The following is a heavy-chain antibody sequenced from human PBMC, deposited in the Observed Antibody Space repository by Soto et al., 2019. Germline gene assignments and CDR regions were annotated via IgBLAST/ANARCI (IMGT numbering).Heavy chain of an antibody. CDR1: GFTFSNYG. J-gene: IGHJ5*02. CDR2: LRDDANDA. Sequence: QVQLVESGGGVVQPGTSLRLSCAASGFTFSNYGMHWVRQAPGKGLERVAVLRDDANDAYYADSVKGRFTISRDNSKNTLYLQMRSLRAEDTAVYYCARPYSSNSNWFDPWGQGTLVTVSS. CDR3: ARPYSSNSNWFDP. D-gene: IGHD6-19*01. V-gene: IGHV3-33*01.